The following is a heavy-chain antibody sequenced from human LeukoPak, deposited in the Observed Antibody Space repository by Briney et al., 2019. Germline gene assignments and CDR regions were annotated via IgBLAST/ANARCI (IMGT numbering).Heavy chain of an antibody. CDR2: IYYSGST. CDR3: ARLYCSGGSCPIDY. CDR1: GGSISSYY. J-gene: IGHJ4*02. D-gene: IGHD2-15*01. Sequence: SETLSLTCTVSGGSISSYYWSWIRQPPGKGLEWIGYIYYSGSTNYNPSLKSRVTISVDTSKNQFSLKLSSVTAADTAVYYCARLYCSGGSCPIDYWGQGPLVTVSS. V-gene: IGHV4-59*08.